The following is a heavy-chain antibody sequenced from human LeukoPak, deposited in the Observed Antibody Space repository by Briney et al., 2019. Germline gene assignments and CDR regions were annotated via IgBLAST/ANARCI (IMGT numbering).Heavy chain of an antibody. CDR1: GGSISSYY. D-gene: IGHD5-18*01. Sequence: SETLSLTCTVSGGSISSYYWSWLRQPAGKGLEWIGRIYTSGSTNYNPSLKRRVTISVDTSKNQFFLKLSSVTAADTAVYYCARTWIQNEEYYFDYWGQGTLVTVSS. CDR2: IYTSGST. CDR3: ARTWIQNEEYYFDY. V-gene: IGHV4-4*07. J-gene: IGHJ4*02.